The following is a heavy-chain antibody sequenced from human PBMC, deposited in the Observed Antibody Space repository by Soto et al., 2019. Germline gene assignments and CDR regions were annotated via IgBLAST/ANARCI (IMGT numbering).Heavy chain of an antibody. J-gene: IGHJ4*02. CDR3: ARTPVVTVYYFDN. Sequence: QVQLVQSGAEVKKPGSSVKVSCKASGGTFSSYGISWVRQAPGQGLEWMGGIIPIFDTTNYAQKFQGRVTITADESTSTAYMELSSLRSEDTAVYYCARTPVVTVYYFDNWGQRTLVTASS. CDR1: GGTFSSYG. V-gene: IGHV1-69*01. CDR2: IIPIFDTT. D-gene: IGHD2-8*01.